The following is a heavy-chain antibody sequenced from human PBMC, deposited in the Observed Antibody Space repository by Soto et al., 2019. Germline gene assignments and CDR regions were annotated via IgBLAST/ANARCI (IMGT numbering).Heavy chain of an antibody. V-gene: IGHV1-18*01. D-gene: IGHD4-17*01. Sequence: QVSLLQSGAELKKPGASVKVSCRASGNSFSSYVISWVRQAPGQGLEWMGWISVNNGDTNYAQKFQGRVTMTTDTSTNTAYVEVRSLTSDDTAVYYCARRGDSGDYTGTMDVWGKGTTVTVSS. CDR2: ISVNNGDT. CDR1: GNSFSSYV. J-gene: IGHJ6*04. CDR3: ARRGDSGDYTGTMDV.